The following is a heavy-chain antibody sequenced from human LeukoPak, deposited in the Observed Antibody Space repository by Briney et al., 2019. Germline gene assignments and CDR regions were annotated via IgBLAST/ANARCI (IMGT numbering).Heavy chain of an antibody. J-gene: IGHJ3*02. V-gene: IGHV1-2*02. CDR3: ARRGYCSGGSCYGDAFDI. D-gene: IGHD2-15*01. Sequence: ASVKVSCKASGYTFTGYYMHWVRQAPGQGLEWMGWINPNSGGTNYAQKFQGRVTTTRDTSITTAYMELSRLRSDDTAVYYCARRGYCSGGSCYGDAFDIWGQGTMVTVSS. CDR1: GYTFTGYY. CDR2: INPNSGGT.